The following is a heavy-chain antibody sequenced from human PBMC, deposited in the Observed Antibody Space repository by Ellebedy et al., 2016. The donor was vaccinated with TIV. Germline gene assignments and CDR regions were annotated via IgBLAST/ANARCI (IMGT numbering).Heavy chain of an antibody. Sequence: AASVKVSCKASGYTFTSYGISWVRQAPGQGLEWMGWISVYNGNTNYAQKLQGRVTMTTDTSTSTAYMELRSLRSEDTAVYYCARGYYYDSSGYPTASLEYYFDYWGQGTLVTVSS. CDR3: ARGYYYDSSGYPTASLEYYFDY. V-gene: IGHV1-18*01. J-gene: IGHJ4*02. D-gene: IGHD3-22*01. CDR2: ISVYNGNT. CDR1: GYTFTSYG.